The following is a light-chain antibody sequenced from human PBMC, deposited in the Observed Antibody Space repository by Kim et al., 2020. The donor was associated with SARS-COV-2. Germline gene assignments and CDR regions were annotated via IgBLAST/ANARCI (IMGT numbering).Light chain of an antibody. Sequence: VSPGETTSLSCRASQSVSSYLAWYQQKPGQAPRLLIYGASTRATGIPATFSGSGSGTEFTLTISSLQSEDFAVYYCQQYNNWPPYTFGQGTKLEI. CDR1: QSVSSY. V-gene: IGKV3-15*01. CDR3: QQYNNWPPYT. CDR2: GAS. J-gene: IGKJ2*01.